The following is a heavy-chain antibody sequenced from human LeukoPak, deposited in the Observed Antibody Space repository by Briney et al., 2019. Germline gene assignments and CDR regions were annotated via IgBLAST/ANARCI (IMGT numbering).Heavy chain of an antibody. CDR3: ARAAAGGWIWFDP. D-gene: IGHD6-13*01. V-gene: IGHV1-8*02. Sequence: ASVKVSCKASGYTFTSYDINWVRQATGQGLEWMGWMNPNSGNTGYAQKFQGRVTMTRDTSTSTVYMELSSLRSEDTAVYYCARAAAGGWIWFDPWGQGTLVTVSS. CDR2: MNPNSGNT. CDR1: GYTFTSYD. J-gene: IGHJ5*02.